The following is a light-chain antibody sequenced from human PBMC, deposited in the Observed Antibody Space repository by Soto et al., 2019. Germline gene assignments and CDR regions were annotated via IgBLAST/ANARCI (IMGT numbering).Light chain of an antibody. CDR1: SSDVGGYNY. CDR2: DVT. J-gene: IGLJ1*01. CDR3: CSYAGSYTYV. Sequence: QSVLTQPRSVSGSPGQSVTISCTGTSSDVGGYNYVSWYQQHPGRAPKLMIYDVTNRPSGVPDRFSGSKSANTASLTISGLQAEDEADYYCCSYAGSYTYVFGTGTKLTVL. V-gene: IGLV2-11*01.